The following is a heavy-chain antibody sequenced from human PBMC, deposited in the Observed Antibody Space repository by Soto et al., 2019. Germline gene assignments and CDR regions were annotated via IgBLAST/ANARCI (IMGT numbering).Heavy chain of an antibody. CDR3: PSEYSSSTHPRGHWFDP. J-gene: IGHJ5*02. V-gene: IGHV4-30-4*01. CDR2: IYYSGST. Sequence: SETLSLTCTVSGGSISSGDYYWSWIRQPPGKGLEWIGYIYYSGSTYYNPSLKSRVTISVDTSKNQFSLKLSSVTAADTAVYYCPSEYSSSTHPRGHWFDPWGQGTLVTISS. CDR1: GGSISSGDYY. D-gene: IGHD6-6*01.